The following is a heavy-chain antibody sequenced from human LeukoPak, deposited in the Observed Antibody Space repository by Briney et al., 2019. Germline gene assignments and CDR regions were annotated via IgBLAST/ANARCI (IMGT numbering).Heavy chain of an antibody. D-gene: IGHD3-22*01. V-gene: IGHV1-69*05. CDR1: GGTFSSYA. J-gene: IGHJ5*02. CDR3: ARGPYYYDSSVWFDP. CDR2: IIPIFGTA. Sequence: ASVKVSCKASGGTFSSYAISWARQAPGQGLEWMGGIIPIFGTANYAQKFQGRVTITTDESTSTAYMELSSLRSEDTAVYYCARGPYYYDSSVWFDPWGQGTLVTVSS.